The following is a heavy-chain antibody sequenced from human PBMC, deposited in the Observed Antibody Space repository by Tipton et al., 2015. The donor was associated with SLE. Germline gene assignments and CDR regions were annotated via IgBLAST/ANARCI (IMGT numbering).Heavy chain of an antibody. Sequence: LRLSCAASGFTFSNAWMSWVRQAPGKGLEWIGEVTHNGNTNYNPSLKSRVTMSLYTSKNQFSLKLTSVTAADTAVYFCARGCSSTTCEPFDYFGLDAWGQGTTVTVSS. J-gene: IGHJ6*02. CDR2: VTHNGNT. D-gene: IGHD2-2*01. CDR1: GFTFSNAW. CDR3: ARGCSSTTCEPFDYFGLDA. V-gene: IGHV4-34*01.